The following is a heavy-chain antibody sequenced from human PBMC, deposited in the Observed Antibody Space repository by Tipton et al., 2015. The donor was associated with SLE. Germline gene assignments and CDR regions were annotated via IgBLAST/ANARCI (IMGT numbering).Heavy chain of an antibody. V-gene: IGHV3-30*04. CDR3: AGQLSYYYGMDV. Sequence: SLRLSCAASGFTFDDYAMHWVRQAPGKGLEWVAVISYDGSNKYYADSVKGRFTISRDNSKNTLYLQMNSLRAEDTAVYYCAGQLSYYYGMDVWGQGTTVTVSS. CDR1: GFTFDDYA. CDR2: ISYDGSNK. J-gene: IGHJ6*02. D-gene: IGHD6-13*01.